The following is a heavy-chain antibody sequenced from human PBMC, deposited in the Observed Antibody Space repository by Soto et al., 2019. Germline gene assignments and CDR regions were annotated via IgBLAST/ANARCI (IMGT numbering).Heavy chain of an antibody. Sequence: GGSLRLSCAASGFTVSSNYMSWVRQAPGKGLEWVSVIYSGGSTYYADSVKGRFTISRDNSKNTLYLQMNSLRAEDTAVYYCASFKTAYGSSWLTDYWGQGTLVTVSS. CDR2: IYSGGST. D-gene: IGHD6-13*01. V-gene: IGHV3-66*02. J-gene: IGHJ4*02. CDR1: GFTVSSNY. CDR3: ASFKTAYGSSWLTDY.